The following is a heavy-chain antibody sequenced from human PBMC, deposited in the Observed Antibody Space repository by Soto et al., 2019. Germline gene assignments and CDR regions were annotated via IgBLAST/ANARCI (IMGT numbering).Heavy chain of an antibody. Sequence: RHLPGKKLEWIGEINHSESTNYNPSLKSRGTISVDTSKNQFSLKLSSVTAADTAVYYCARGGVTKDVYYYYVMDVWGQGTPVTVSS. CDR3: ARGGVTKDVYYYYVMDV. J-gene: IGHJ6*02. V-gene: IGHV4-34*01. D-gene: IGHD4-4*01. CDR2: INHSEST.